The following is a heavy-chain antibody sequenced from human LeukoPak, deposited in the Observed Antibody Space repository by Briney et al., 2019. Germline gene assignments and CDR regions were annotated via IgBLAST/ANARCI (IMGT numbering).Heavy chain of an antibody. V-gene: IGHV3-15*01. D-gene: IGHD4-17*01. Sequence: GGSLRLSCAASGITFINAWMNWVRQAPGKGLEWVGRIKSRSDGGTTDYATPVKGRFTILRDDPKATVYLQMDSLKTEDTAVYYCTTPLTTVTTLPFDSWGQGTLVTVSS. J-gene: IGHJ4*02. CDR1: GITFINAW. CDR3: TTPLTTVTTLPFDS. CDR2: IKSRSDGGTT.